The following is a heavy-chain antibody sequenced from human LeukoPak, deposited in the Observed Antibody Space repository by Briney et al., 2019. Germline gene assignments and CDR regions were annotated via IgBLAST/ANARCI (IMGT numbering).Heavy chain of an antibody. CDR2: ISSSSSYI. V-gene: IGHV3-21*01. CDR3: ARVGHYDILTGHAFDI. D-gene: IGHD3-9*01. CDR1: GFTFSSYS. J-gene: IGHJ3*02. Sequence: PGGSLRLSCAASGFTFSSYSMSWVRQAPGKGLEWVSSISSSSSYIYYADSVKGRFTISRDNAKNSLYLQMNRLRAEDTAVYYCARVGHYDILTGHAFDIWGQGTMVTVSS.